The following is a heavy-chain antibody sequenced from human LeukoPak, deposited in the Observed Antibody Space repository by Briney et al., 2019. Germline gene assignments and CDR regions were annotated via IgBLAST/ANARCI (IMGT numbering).Heavy chain of an antibody. D-gene: IGHD3-22*01. Sequence: TGGSLRLSCAASGFTFSTYWMSWVRQAPGKGLEWVANIKQDGSEKYYVDSVRGRFTISRDNAKKSLYLQMNSLRAEDTAVYYCARASYYDTSPRLDYWGQGTLVTVSS. CDR2: IKQDGSEK. CDR1: GFTFSTYW. V-gene: IGHV3-7*01. J-gene: IGHJ4*02. CDR3: ARASYYDTSPRLDY.